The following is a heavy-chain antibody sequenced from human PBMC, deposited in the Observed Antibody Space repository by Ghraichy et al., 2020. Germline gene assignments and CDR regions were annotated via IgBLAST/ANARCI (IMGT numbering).Heavy chain of an antibody. CDR1: GVTFSSYW. Sequence: GAPRLSCAASGVTFSSYWMHWVRQAPGKGLVWVSNINPDGSSTKYADSVKGRFTISRDNAKNTVFLQMNSLRVEDTAVYFCTSIGGSAPRGQGTLVTVSS. V-gene: IGHV3-74*03. CDR2: INPDGSST. D-gene: IGHD1-26*01. CDR3: TSIGGSAP. J-gene: IGHJ5*02.